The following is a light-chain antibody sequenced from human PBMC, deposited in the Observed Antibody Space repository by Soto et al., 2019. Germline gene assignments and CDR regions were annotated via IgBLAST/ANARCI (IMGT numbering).Light chain of an antibody. CDR1: ESVSSSY. CDR3: QHYSSSLYT. Sequence: IVLTQSPGTLSLSPGERATLSCRTSESVSSSYITWYQQKVGQAPRLLIYGATTRATGIPDRFSGGGYGSGTDFTLTISRLEPEDFAVYCCQHYSSSLYTFGQGTK. J-gene: IGKJ2*01. CDR2: GAT. V-gene: IGKV3-20*01.